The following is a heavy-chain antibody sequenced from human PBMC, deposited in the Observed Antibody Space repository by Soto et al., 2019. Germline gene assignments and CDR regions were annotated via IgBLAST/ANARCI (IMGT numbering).Heavy chain of an antibody. Sequence: QVQLVESGGGVVQPGRSLRLSCAASGFTFSRYGMHWVRQAPGKGLEWVAVILDDGSDQNYADSVKGRFTISRDNSKNSLYLQMTSLRAEDTAVYYCARADDYGDNGFDYWGQGTLVTVSS. D-gene: IGHD4-17*01. V-gene: IGHV3-33*01. CDR2: ILDDGSDQ. CDR3: ARADDYGDNGFDY. J-gene: IGHJ4*02. CDR1: GFTFSRYG.